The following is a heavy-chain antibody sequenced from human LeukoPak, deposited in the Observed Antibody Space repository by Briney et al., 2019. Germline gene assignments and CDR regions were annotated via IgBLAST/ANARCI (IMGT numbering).Heavy chain of an antibody. Sequence: PSETLSLTCAVYGVSFSGYYWSWIRQPPGKGLEWIGEINHSGSTNYNPSLKSRVTISVDTSKNQFSLKLSSVTAADTAVYYCARVTRHYYDSSGYYYRAEYFQHWGQGTLVTVSS. V-gene: IGHV4-34*01. CDR3: ARVTRHYYDSSGYYYRAEYFQH. CDR1: GVSFSGYY. J-gene: IGHJ1*01. D-gene: IGHD3-22*01. CDR2: INHSGST.